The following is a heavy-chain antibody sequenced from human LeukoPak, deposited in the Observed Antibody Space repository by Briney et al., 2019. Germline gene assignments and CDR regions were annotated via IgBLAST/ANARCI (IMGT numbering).Heavy chain of an antibody. CDR3: ARGGMWLAVDY. V-gene: IGHV4-59*01. D-gene: IGHD6-19*01. CDR1: GGSISSYY. J-gene: IGHJ4*02. Sequence: SETLSLTCTVPGGSISSYYWNWIRQPPGRGLEWIGYIHYSGSTKYNPSLKSRVTISVDTSKNQFSLKLSSVTAADTAVYYCARGGMWLAVDYWGQGTLVTVSS. CDR2: IHYSGST.